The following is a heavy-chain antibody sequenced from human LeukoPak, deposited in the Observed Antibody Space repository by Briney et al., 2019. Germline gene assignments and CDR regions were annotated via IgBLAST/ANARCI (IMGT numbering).Heavy chain of an antibody. CDR3: MRSEVGRNWFDP. CDR1: GFTFSSYW. CDR2: INEDGSGK. V-gene: IGHV3-7*03. D-gene: IGHD3-3*01. Sequence: PGGSLRLSCAVSGFTFSSYWMSWVRHAPGKGLEWVANINEDGSGKYYMDSVKGRFTISRDNAKNSLYLQMNSLRAEDTAIYYCMRSEVGRNWFDPWGQGTLVTVSS. J-gene: IGHJ5*02.